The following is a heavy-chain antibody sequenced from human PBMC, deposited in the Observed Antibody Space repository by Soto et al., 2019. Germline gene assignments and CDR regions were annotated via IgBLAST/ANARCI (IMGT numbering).Heavy chain of an antibody. CDR3: ARDSTTVTTAFDY. Sequence: EVQLVESGGGLVQPGGSLRLSCAASGFTFRSHWMHWVRQAPGKGLVWVSRINTDGRSTSYADSVKGRFTISRDNDKNTLYLQMNSLRDEDKAVYYCARDSTTVTTAFDYWGQGTLVTVSS. J-gene: IGHJ4*02. V-gene: IGHV3-74*01. CDR2: INTDGRST. CDR1: GFTFRSHW. D-gene: IGHD4-17*01.